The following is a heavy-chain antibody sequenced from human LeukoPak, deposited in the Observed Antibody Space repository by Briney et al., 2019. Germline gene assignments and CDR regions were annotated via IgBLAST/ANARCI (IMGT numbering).Heavy chain of an antibody. J-gene: IGHJ4*02. CDR1: GFTFSSYG. V-gene: IGHV3-33*06. CDR3: AKGGDYYDLWSGYVYYFDY. D-gene: IGHD3-3*01. CDR2: IWYDGSNK. Sequence: GGSLRLSCAASGFTFSSYGMHWVRQAPGKGLEWVAVIWYDGSNKYYADSVKGRFTISRDNSKNTLYLQMNSLRAEDTAVYYCAKGGDYYDLWSGYVYYFDYWGQGTLVTVSS.